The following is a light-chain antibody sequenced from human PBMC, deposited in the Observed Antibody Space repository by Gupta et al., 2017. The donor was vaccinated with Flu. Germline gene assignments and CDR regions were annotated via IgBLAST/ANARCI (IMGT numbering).Light chain of an antibody. CDR2: DVT. Sequence: QSALTQPASVSGSPGQSITISCTGTSADVGGYNYVSWYQQHPGKAPKLMIYDVTNRPSGVSIRFSGSKSGNTASLIISGLQADDEAEYYCSSYTSSNTVLFGGGTQLTVL. J-gene: IGLJ2*01. CDR3: SSYTSSNTVL. V-gene: IGLV2-14*01. CDR1: SADVGGYNY.